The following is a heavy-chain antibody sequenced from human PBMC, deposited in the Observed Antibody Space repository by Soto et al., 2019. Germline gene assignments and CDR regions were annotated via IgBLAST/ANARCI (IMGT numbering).Heavy chain of an antibody. J-gene: IGHJ4*02. CDR2: TRSKAYGGTT. D-gene: IGHD5-12*01. CDR1: GFTFGGYA. CDR3: GRGMYSDFETSPLFFDY. Sequence: GGSLRLSCTTSGFTFGGYAMSWFRQAPGEGLEWVGFTRSKAYGGTTEYAASVRGRFTISRDDFKSIAYLQMNSLKTEDTAVYYCGRGMYSDFETSPLFFDYWGQGTPVTGSS. V-gene: IGHV3-49*03.